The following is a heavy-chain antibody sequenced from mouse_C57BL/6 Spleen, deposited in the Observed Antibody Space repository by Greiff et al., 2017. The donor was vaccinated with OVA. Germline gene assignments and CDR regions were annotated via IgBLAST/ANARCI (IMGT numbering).Heavy chain of an antibody. Sequence: EVKLVESGEGLVKPGGSLKLSCAASGFTFSSYAMSWVRQTPEKRLEWVAYISSGGDYIYYADTVKGRFTISRDNARNTLYLQMSSLKSEDTAMYYCTREYYGSSYYFGYWGQGTTLTVSS. CDR2: ISSGGDYI. CDR3: TREYYGSSYYFGY. D-gene: IGHD1-1*01. J-gene: IGHJ2*01. CDR1: GFTFSSYA. V-gene: IGHV5-9-1*02.